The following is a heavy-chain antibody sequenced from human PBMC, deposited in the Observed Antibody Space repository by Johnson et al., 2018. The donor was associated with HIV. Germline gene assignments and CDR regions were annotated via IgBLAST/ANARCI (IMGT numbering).Heavy chain of an antibody. Sequence: QVQLVESGGGLVQPGGSLRLSCVVSGFTFNTYGMHWVRQAPGKGLEWVAFIRYDGGTKYYADSLKGRFTISRDNSKNTLYLQMNSLRAEDTAVYYCAREKTTPDAFDIWGQGTMVTVSS. D-gene: IGHD4-11*01. CDR2: IRYDGGTK. CDR3: AREKTTPDAFDI. CDR1: GFTFNTYG. J-gene: IGHJ3*02. V-gene: IGHV3-30*02.